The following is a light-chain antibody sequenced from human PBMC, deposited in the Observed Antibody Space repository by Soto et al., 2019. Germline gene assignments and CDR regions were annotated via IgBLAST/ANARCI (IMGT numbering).Light chain of an antibody. J-gene: IGKJ3*01. CDR2: GAS. V-gene: IGKV3-20*01. CDR3: HQYGSTPFT. Sequence: EVVLTQSPGTLSLSPGDRATLSCRASQGVSANNLAWYQQKLGQAPRLLIYGASSRATGTPDRFSGNGSGTDFTLTISRLEPEDCAVYYCHQYGSTPFTFGPGTKVDIK. CDR1: QGVSANN.